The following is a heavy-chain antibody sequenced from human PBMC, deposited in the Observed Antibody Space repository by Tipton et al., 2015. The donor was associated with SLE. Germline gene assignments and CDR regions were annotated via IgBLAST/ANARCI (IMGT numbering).Heavy chain of an antibody. CDR2: IYYSGST. D-gene: IGHD2-21*01. J-gene: IGHJ3*02. Sequence: TLSLTCTVSGGSISSSSYYWGWIRQPPGKGLEWIGSIYYSGSTYYNPSLKSRVTISVDTSKNQFSLKRSSVTAADTAVYYCARLSLAPPGIAGAFDIWGQGTMVTVSS. CDR3: ARLSLAPPGIAGAFDI. CDR1: GGSISSSSYY. V-gene: IGHV4-39*01.